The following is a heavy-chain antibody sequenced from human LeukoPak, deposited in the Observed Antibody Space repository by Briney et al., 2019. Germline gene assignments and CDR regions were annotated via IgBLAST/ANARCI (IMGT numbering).Heavy chain of an antibody. CDR3: VRGPYGSSISNWFDP. CDR2: IYYNGDI. D-gene: IGHD3-10*01. J-gene: IGHJ5*02. Sequence: SSETLSLTCSVSGDSITGYSWSWIRQTPGKGLEWIGYIYYNGDIHYNPSLSSRLSMSVDTPKKQFSLNLRSVTAADTAVYYCVRGPYGSSISNWFDPWGQGTLVTVSS. V-gene: IGHV4-59*01. CDR1: GDSITGYS.